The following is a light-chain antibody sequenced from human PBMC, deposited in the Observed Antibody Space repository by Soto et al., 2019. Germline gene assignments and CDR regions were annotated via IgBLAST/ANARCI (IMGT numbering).Light chain of an antibody. CDR2: DAS. CDR1: QTVSSY. V-gene: IGKV3-11*01. Sequence: EIVLTQSPATLSLSPGERATLSCRASQTVSSYLLWYQQKPGQAPRLLIYDASNRASGTPARFSGSGSATDFTLTISSLEREDIAVYYCQHRMNWPLTFGQGTRLEIK. J-gene: IGKJ5*01. CDR3: QHRMNWPLT.